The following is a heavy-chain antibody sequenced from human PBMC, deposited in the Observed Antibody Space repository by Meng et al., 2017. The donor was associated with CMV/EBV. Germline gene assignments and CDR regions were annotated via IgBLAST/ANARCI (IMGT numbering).Heavy chain of an antibody. CDR1: GFTFSSYG. D-gene: IGHD1-1*01. Sequence: QGQLGGCGGGGVQPGGSLRLSCAASGFTFSSYGMHWVRQAPGKGLEWVAFIRYDGSNKYCADSVKGRFTISRDNSKNTLYLQMNSLRAEDTAAYYCAKGPTGTADYWGQGTLVTVSS. V-gene: IGHV3-30*02. CDR2: IRYDGSNK. CDR3: AKGPTGTADY. J-gene: IGHJ4*02.